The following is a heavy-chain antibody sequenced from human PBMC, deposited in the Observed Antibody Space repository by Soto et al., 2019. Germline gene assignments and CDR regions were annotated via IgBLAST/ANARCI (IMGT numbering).Heavy chain of an antibody. V-gene: IGHV4-39*01. D-gene: IGHD2-2*01. CDR1: GGSITSHHYY. CDR3: GSGPSTTWIDN. Sequence: QLQVQESGPGQVKPSQTLSLTCTVSGGSITSHHYYWGWIRQPPGKGLEWIGSIYSGGNTYYNPSIRSRLTIFVDTAKNLISLKLSSGTAADSAIYYCGSGPSTTWIDNWGLGTQVSVSS. CDR2: IYSGGNT. J-gene: IGHJ4*02.